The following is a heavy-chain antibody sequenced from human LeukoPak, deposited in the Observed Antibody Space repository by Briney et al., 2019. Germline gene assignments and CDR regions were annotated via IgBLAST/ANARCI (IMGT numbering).Heavy chain of an antibody. V-gene: IGHV3-7*01. CDR3: ARDPGSSSGWGAFDV. Sequence: PGGSLRLSCAASGFSFSTYWMTWVRQTPGTGLEWVANIDKDGSEKVYVDSVKGRFTISRDNAKNSLYLQMTSLRAEDTAVYYCARDPGSSSGWGAFDVWGQGTVVTVSS. J-gene: IGHJ3*01. CDR1: GFSFSTYW. D-gene: IGHD6-25*01. CDR2: IDKDGSEK.